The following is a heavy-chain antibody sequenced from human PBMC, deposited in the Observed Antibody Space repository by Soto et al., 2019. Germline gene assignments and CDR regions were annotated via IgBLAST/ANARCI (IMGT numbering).Heavy chain of an antibody. D-gene: IGHD3-16*01. CDR2: ISSGGSTT. V-gene: IGHV3-48*03. Sequence: EVQLVESGGGLVQPGGSLRLSCAVSGFTFSNYEMNWVRQAPGKGLEWVSYISSGGSTTYYADSVKGRFTISRDNDNNSLFLQMTSLRAEDTAVYYCVRERAAAYQYWGQGVLVTVSS. CDR3: VRERAAAYQY. J-gene: IGHJ4*02. CDR1: GFTFSNYE.